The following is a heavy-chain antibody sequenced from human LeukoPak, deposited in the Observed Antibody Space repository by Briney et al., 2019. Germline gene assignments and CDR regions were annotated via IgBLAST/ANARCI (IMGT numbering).Heavy chain of an antibody. CDR1: GGSISSGSYY. D-gene: IGHD2-2*02. CDR3: AREKSRVVPAAIEY. Sequence: SETLSLTCTVSGGSISSGSYYWSWLRQPAGKGLEWIGRIYTSGSTNYNPSLKSRVTISVDTSKNQFSLKLSSVTAADTAVYYCAREKSRVVPAAIEYWGQGTLVTVSS. CDR2: IYTSGST. V-gene: IGHV4-61*02. J-gene: IGHJ4*02.